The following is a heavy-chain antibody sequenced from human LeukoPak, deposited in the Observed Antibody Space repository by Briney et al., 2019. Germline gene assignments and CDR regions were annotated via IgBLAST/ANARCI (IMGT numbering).Heavy chain of an antibody. V-gene: IGHV4-59*08. D-gene: IGHD6-13*01. CDR1: GGSISSYY. J-gene: IGHJ4*02. CDR3: ARHLSSLDSSSWYAV. CDR2: IHHSGSS. Sequence: SETLSLTCTVSGGSISSYYWSWIRQPPGKGLEWIGYIHHSGSSNYNASLKSRLSISLDTSKKQFSLQLSSVPAADTAVYYCARHLSSLDSSSWYAVWGQGTLVTVSS.